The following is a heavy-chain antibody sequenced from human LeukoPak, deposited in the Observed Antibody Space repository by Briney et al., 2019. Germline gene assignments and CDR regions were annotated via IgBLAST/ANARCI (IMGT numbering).Heavy chain of an antibody. Sequence: SVKVSCKASGYTFTSYGISWVRQAPGQGLEWMGRIIPILGIANYAQKFQGRVTITADKSTSTAYMELSSLRSEDTAVYYCARGGYCSSTSCYTNWFDPWGQGTLVTVSS. CDR3: ARGGYCSSTSCYTNWFDP. CDR1: GYTFTSYG. V-gene: IGHV1-69*04. CDR2: IIPILGIA. J-gene: IGHJ5*02. D-gene: IGHD2-2*02.